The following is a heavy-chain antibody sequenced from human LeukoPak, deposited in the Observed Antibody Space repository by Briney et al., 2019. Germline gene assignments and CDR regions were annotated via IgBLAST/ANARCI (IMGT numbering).Heavy chain of an antibody. CDR1: GYTFTGYY. Sequence: ASVKDSCKASGYTFTGYYMHWVRQAPGQGLEWMGWINPNSGGTNYAQKFQGRVTMTRDTSISTAYMELSRLRSDDTAVYYCARGDYYGSGSYSSHYFDYWGQGTLVTVSS. CDR3: ARGDYYGSGSYSSHYFDY. CDR2: INPNSGGT. J-gene: IGHJ4*02. V-gene: IGHV1-2*02. D-gene: IGHD3-10*01.